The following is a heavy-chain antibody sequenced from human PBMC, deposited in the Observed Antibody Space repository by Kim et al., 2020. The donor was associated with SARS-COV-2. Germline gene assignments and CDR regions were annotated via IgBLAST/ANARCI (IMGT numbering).Heavy chain of an antibody. V-gene: IGHV3-73*01. CDR3: TRIPGTPFAFWDAFDI. CDR1: GFTFSDSP. Sequence: GGSLRLSCAASGFTFSDSPMHWVRQASGKGLEWVGRIRSKADSYATEYAASVTGRFIISRDDSKNTAYLQMNSLKTEDTAVYYCTRIPGTPFAFWDAFDILGQGTIVHVS. CDR2: IRSKADSYAT. J-gene: IGHJ3*02. D-gene: IGHD1-1*01.